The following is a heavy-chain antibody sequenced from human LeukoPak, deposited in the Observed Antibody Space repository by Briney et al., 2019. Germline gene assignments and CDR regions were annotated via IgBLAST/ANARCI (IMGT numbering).Heavy chain of an antibody. Sequence: SETLSLTCAVYGGSFSGYYWSWIRQPPGEGLEWIGEINHSGSTNYNPSLKSRVTISVDTSKNQFSLKLSSVTAADTAVYYCAREIPYGMDVWGQGTTVTVSS. CDR1: GGSFSGYY. CDR3: AREIPYGMDV. J-gene: IGHJ6*02. V-gene: IGHV4-34*01. CDR2: INHSGST.